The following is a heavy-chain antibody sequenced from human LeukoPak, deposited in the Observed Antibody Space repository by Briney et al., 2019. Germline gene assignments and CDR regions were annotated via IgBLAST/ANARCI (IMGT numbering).Heavy chain of an antibody. CDR2: ISSSGSTI. J-gene: IGHJ6*04. D-gene: IGHD3-10*02. CDR3: EGVGITIIGGV. Sequence: PGGSLRLSCGASVFTLSCYEMKWVRQARGKGLGRVSYISSSGSTIYYADSVKGRFNISRDNAKNSLYQQMNILSAGNSLVYCCEGVGITIIGGVWGKGTTVTISS. V-gene: IGHV3-48*03. CDR1: VFTLSCYE.